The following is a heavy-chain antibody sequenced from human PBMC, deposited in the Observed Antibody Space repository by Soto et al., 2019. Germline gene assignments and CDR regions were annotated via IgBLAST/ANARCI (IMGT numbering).Heavy chain of an antibody. D-gene: IGHD3-22*01. J-gene: IGHJ6*02. CDR2: ISGSGGST. CDR1: GFTFKTYP. CDR3: AKGVNYYDSSGYYSYYYNGMDV. V-gene: IGHV3-23*01. Sequence: PGGSLRLSCAASGFTFKTYPLTWARQAPGKGLEWVQAISGSGGSTYYADSVKGRFTISRDNSKNTVYLQMNSLRAEDTAVYYCAKGVNYYDSSGYYSYYYNGMDVWGQGTTVTVSS.